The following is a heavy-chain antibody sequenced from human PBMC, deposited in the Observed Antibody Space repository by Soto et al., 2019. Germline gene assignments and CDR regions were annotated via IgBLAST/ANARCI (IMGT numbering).Heavy chain of an antibody. V-gene: IGHV4-39*07. CDR3: ARDQLSDYAPHSSDP. J-gene: IGHJ5*02. CDR2: IYYSGTT. CDR1: GGSISSSSYY. D-gene: IGHD4-17*01. Sequence: SETLSLTCTVSGGSISSSSYYWGWIRQPPGKGLEWIGSIYYSGTTDYNPSLKSRVTISVDTSKNQFSLKLSSVTAADTAVYYCARDQLSDYAPHSSDPWGQGTLVTVSS.